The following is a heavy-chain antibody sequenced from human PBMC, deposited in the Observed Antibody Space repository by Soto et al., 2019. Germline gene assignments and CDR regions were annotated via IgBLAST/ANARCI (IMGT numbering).Heavy chain of an antibody. D-gene: IGHD3-22*01. Sequence: SETLAHSCTVAGGSISSDYWSWIRQPAGKVLEWIGYIYYSGSTNYNPSLKSRVTISVDTSKKQFSLKLSSVTDAHTAVYYCASGYYDSSGYYKPSDYWGQGTLVTVS. CDR1: GGSISSDY. CDR3: ASGYYDSSGYYKPSDY. J-gene: IGHJ4*02. V-gene: IGHV4-59*01. CDR2: IYYSGST.